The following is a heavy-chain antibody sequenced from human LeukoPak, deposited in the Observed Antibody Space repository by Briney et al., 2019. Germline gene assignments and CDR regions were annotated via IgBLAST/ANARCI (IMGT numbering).Heavy chain of an antibody. CDR1: GYSFTSYY. V-gene: IGHV1-2*06. Sequence: ASVKVSCKASGYSFTSYYMHWVRQAPGQGLEWMGRINPNSGGPNYAQKFQGRVTMTRDTSISTAYMELSRLRSDDTAVYYCARSEAIGDSSGYYWSSYYFDYWGQGTLVTVSS. J-gene: IGHJ4*02. D-gene: IGHD3-22*01. CDR2: INPNSGGP. CDR3: ARSEAIGDSSGYYWSSYYFDY.